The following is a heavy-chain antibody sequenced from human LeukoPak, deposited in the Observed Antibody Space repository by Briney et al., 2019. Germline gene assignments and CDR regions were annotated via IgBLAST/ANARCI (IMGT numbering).Heavy chain of an antibody. Sequence: KPSETLSLTCTVSGGSINSYYWSWIRQPAGEGLEWIGRIYTSGSTNYNPSLKSRVTMSVDTSKNQFSLKLSSVTAADTAVYYCARDRRDGYNMGDSDFDYWGQGTLVTVSS. CDR3: ARDRRDGYNMGDSDFDY. J-gene: IGHJ4*02. CDR2: IYTSGST. CDR1: GGSINSYY. D-gene: IGHD5-24*01. V-gene: IGHV4-4*07.